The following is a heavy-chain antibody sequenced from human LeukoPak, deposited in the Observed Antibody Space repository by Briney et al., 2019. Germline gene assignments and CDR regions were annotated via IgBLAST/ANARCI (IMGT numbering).Heavy chain of an antibody. CDR3: ARGGVDYCGGDCYTDY. CDR2: NNPSGGST. D-gene: IGHD2-21*02. CDR1: GYTFTSYY. J-gene: IGHJ4*02. Sequence: ASVKVSCKASGYTFTSYYMHWVRQAPGQGLEWMGINNPSGGSTSYAQKFQGGVTMTRDMSTSTVYMELSSLRSEDTAVYYCARGGVDYCGGDCYTDYWGQGTLVTVSS. V-gene: IGHV1-46*01.